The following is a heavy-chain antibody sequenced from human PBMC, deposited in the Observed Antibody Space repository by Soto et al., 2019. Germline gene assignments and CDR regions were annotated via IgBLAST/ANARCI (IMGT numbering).Heavy chain of an antibody. CDR1: GGSFSGYY. CDR3: ARSSGWFPY. J-gene: IGHJ4*02. D-gene: IGHD6-19*01. Sequence: QVQLQQWGAGLLKPSETLSLTCAVYGGSFSGYYWSWIRQPPGKGLEWIGEINHSGSTNYNPSLKSRVTISVNTAKYQFARKLSSVPAADTAVYYGARSSGWFPYWGQGTLVTVSS. CDR2: INHSGST. V-gene: IGHV4-34*01.